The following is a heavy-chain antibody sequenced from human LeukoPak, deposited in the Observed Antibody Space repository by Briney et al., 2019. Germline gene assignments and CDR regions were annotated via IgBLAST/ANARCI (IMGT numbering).Heavy chain of an antibody. J-gene: IGHJ6*03. CDR2: INPNSGGT. CDR3: ARGAAAIVVVPAAIREYYSMDV. Sequence: VASVKVSCKASGYTVTGYYMHWVRQAPGQGLEWMGWINPNSGGTNYAQKFQGRVTMTRDTSISTAYMELSRLRSDDTAVYYCARGAAAIVVVPAAIREYYSMDVWGKGTTVTVSS. CDR1: GYTVTGYY. V-gene: IGHV1-2*02. D-gene: IGHD2-2*02.